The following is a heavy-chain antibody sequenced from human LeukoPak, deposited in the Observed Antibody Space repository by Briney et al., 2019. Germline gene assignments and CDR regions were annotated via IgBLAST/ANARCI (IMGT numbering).Heavy chain of an antibody. Sequence: SETLSLTCTVSGGSISSYYWSWIRQPPGKGLEWIGYIYYSGSTNYNPSLKSRVTISVDTSKNQSSLKLSSVTAADTAVYYCARLGAVAGNYYYYYMDVWGKGTTVTVSS. J-gene: IGHJ6*03. CDR1: GGSISSYY. CDR2: IYYSGST. V-gene: IGHV4-59*01. D-gene: IGHD6-19*01. CDR3: ARLGAVAGNYYYYYMDV.